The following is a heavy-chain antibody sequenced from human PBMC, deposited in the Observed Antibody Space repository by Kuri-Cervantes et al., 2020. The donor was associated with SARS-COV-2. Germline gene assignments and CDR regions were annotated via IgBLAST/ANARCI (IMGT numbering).Heavy chain of an antibody. D-gene: IGHD3-10*01. J-gene: IGHJ6*03. Sequence: LSLTCAASGFTFSSYAMHWVRQAPGKGLEWVAVISYDGSNKYYADSVKGRFTISRDNSKNTLYLQMNSLRAEDTAVYYCARDCLVREWGDYYYYMDVWGKGTTGTVSS. CDR1: GFTFSSYA. CDR2: ISYDGSNK. V-gene: IGHV3-30-3*01. CDR3: ARDCLVREWGDYYYYMDV.